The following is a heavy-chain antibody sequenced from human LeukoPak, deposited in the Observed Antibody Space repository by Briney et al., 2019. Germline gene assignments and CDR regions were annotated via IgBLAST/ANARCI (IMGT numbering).Heavy chain of an antibody. V-gene: IGHV3-15*01. CDR1: GFTFANAW. Sequence: PGGSLRLSCADSGFTFANAWMTWVRQAPGKGLEWVGRIKRKNDGGATDYATPVKGRFTISRDDSINTLYLQMNSLKTEDTAVYYCSSSGSRWDYFDYWGQGALVTVSS. CDR3: SSSGSRWDYFDY. D-gene: IGHD6-13*01. J-gene: IGHJ4*02. CDR2: IKRKNDGGAT.